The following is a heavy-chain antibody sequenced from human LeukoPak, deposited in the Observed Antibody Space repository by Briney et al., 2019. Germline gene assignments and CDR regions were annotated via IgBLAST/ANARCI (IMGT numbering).Heavy chain of an antibody. CDR2: VSGSSGST. CDR1: GFTFSSYE. D-gene: IGHD5-18*01. J-gene: IGHJ4*02. V-gene: IGHV3-23*01. Sequence: TWGSLRLSCAASGFTFSSYEMNWVRQAPGKGLEWVSGVSGSSGSTYYADSVKGRFTISRDNSKSTLFLQMNSLRAEDTAVYYCAKLARYSYVGVYYFDYWGQGTLVTVSS. CDR3: AKLARYSYVGVYYFDY.